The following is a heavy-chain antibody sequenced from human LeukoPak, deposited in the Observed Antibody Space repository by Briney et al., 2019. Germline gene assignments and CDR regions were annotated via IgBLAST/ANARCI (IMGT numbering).Heavy chain of an antibody. J-gene: IGHJ4*02. Sequence: KSGGSLRLSCAASGFTFSDHYMSWIRQAPGKGLDWVSYISSGGSTIYYADSVRGRFTISRDNAKKSLHLQMNSLRAEDTAVYYCARVSCSSTSCPYGIYFDYWGQGTLVTVSS. V-gene: IGHV3-11*04. D-gene: IGHD2-2*01. CDR3: ARVSCSSTSCPYGIYFDY. CDR1: GFTFSDHY. CDR2: ISSGGSTI.